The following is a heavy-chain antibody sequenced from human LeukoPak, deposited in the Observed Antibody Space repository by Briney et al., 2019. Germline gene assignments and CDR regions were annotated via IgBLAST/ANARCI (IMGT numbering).Heavy chain of an antibody. D-gene: IGHD3-22*01. V-gene: IGHV1-69*05. CDR2: IIPIFGTA. CDR1: GGTFSSYA. J-gene: IGHJ4*01. Sequence: SVKVSCKASGGTFSSYAISWVRQAPGQGLEWMGGIIPIFGTANYAQKFQGRVTITTDESTSTAYMELSSLRSEDTAVYYCGRTSARDSSGYYSYYFDYWGQGTLVTVSS. CDR3: GRTSARDSSGYYSYYFDY.